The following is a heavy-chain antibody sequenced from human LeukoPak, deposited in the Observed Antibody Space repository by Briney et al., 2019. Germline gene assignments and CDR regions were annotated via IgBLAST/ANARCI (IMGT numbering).Heavy chain of an antibody. V-gene: IGHV3-33*01. J-gene: IGHJ4*02. CDR3: ARAFGASSGYSVDY. CDR2: IWYDGSNK. D-gene: IGHD3-22*01. Sequence: GRSLRLSCAASGFTFSSYAMHWVPQAPGKGLEWVTVIWYDGSNKHYADSVKGRFTISRDNSKNTLYLQMDSLRAEGTAVYYCARAFGASSGYSVDYWGQGTLVTVSS. CDR1: GFTFSSYA.